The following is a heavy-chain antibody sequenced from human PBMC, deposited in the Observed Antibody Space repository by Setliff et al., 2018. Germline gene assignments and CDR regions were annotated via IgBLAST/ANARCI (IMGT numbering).Heavy chain of an antibody. CDR2: LNPNIDHK. V-gene: IGHV1-8*02. J-gene: IGHJ4*02. CDR1: GYTFTSLN. D-gene: IGHD1-26*01. Sequence: GASVKVSCKTSGYTFTSLNIHWVRQVAGQGLEWMGWLNPNIDHKGYEPKFQGRVTFTRDTSITTAYMELTSLTSEDTAIYYCARGSPGTYTDFWGQGTLVT. CDR3: ARGSPGTYTDF.